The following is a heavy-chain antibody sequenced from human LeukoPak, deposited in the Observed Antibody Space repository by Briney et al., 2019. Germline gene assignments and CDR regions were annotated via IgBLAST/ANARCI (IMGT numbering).Heavy chain of an antibody. CDR2: MNPNSGNT. V-gene: IGHV1-8*01. CDR1: GYTFTSYD. CDR3: ARSRGYSYGFIDY. J-gene: IGHJ4*02. Sequence: ASVKVSCKASGYTFTSYDINWVRQATGQGLEWMGWMNPNSGNTGYAQKFQGRVTMTRNTSISTAYMELSSLRSEDTAVYCCARSRGYSYGFIDYWGQGTLVTVSS. D-gene: IGHD5-18*01.